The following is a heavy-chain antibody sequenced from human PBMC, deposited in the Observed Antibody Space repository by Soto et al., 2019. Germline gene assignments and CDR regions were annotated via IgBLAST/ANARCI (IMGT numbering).Heavy chain of an antibody. J-gene: IGHJ4*02. CDR1: GNTLTTYY. CDR3: ARAGYCSGGTCFHGNCDY. CDR2: INPNGGST. D-gene: IGHD2-15*01. V-gene: IGHV1-46*01. Sequence: GQLVQSGAEVKRPGASVKVSCKASGNTLTTYYMHWWRQPPGQGLRWWGIINPNGGSTTYAQKFQGRVTMTRDTSTSTVYLELSSLRSEDTAVYYCARAGYCSGGTCFHGNCDYWGQGTLVTVSA.